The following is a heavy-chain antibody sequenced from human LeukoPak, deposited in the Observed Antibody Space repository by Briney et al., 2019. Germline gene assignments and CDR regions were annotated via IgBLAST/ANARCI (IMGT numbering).Heavy chain of an antibody. CDR2: IIPIFGTA. Sequence: GASVKVSCKASGGTFTSYAISWVRQAPGQGLEWMGRIIPIFGTANYAQKFQGRVTSTTDDSTSTAYMELSSLRSEGTAVYYCARGHDFWSARAFDYGGQGTLVTVSS. J-gene: IGHJ4*02. D-gene: IGHD3-3*01. V-gene: IGHV1-69*05. CDR1: GGTFTSYA. CDR3: ARGHDFWSARAFDY.